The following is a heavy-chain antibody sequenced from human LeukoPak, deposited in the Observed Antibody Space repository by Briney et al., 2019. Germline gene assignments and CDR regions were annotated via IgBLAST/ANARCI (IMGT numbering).Heavy chain of an antibody. D-gene: IGHD3-10*01. CDR1: GLTFSSYG. Sequence: PGGSLRFSYAASGLTFSSYGMSWVRQAPGKGLEWVSATSDSGSSTFYADSVKGRFTISRDNSKNTLYLQMNSLRAEDTAVYYCAKIGGPAYWGQGTLVTVSS. CDR3: AKIGGPAY. J-gene: IGHJ4*02. CDR2: TSDSGSST. V-gene: IGHV3-23*01.